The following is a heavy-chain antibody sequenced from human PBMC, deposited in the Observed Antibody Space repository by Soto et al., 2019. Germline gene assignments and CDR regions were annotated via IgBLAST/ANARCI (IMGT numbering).Heavy chain of an antibody. CDR3: ASQTSTGVQSRLGAFDI. Sequence: SETLSLTCTVSGGSISSSSYYWGWIRQPPGKGLEGIGSIYYSGSTYYNPSLKSQITISVDTSKNQFSLKLSSVTAADTSVYYCASQTSTGVQSRLGAFDIWGQGTMVTVSS. CDR1: GGSISSSSYY. CDR2: IYYSGST. J-gene: IGHJ3*02. D-gene: IGHD7-27*01. V-gene: IGHV4-39*07.